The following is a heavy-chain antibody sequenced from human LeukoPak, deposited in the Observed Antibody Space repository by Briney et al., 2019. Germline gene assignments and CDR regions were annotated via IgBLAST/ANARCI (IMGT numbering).Heavy chain of an antibody. CDR1: GGTFSSYA. V-gene: IGHV1-69*01. D-gene: IGHD4-11*01. CDR3: ARIPESASTVTAYYFDY. CDR2: IIPIFGTA. Sequence: ASVKVSCKASGGTFSSYAISWVRQAPGQGLEWMGGIIPIFGTANYAQKFQGRVTITADESTSTAYMELSSRRSEDTAVYYCARIPESASTVTAYYFDYWGQGTLVTVSS. J-gene: IGHJ4*02.